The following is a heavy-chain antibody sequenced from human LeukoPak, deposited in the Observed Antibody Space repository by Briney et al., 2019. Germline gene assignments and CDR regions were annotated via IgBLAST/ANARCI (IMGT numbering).Heavy chain of an antibody. J-gene: IGHJ4*02. V-gene: IGHV3-23*01. CDR2: ISPGGGTT. D-gene: IGHD1-1*01. Sequence: GGSLRLSCAVSGFAFGSEAMSWVRQSPARGLEWVASISPGGGTTYYADYVKGRFTISRDNSNNSLFVQMNSLRAEDTAVYFCAKSRSGSANWALRIFDNWGQGTLVTVSS. CDR1: GFAFGSEA. CDR3: AKSRSGSANWALRIFDN.